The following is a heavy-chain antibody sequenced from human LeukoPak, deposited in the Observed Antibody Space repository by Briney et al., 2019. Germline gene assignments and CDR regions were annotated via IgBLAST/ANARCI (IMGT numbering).Heavy chain of an antibody. CDR1: GFTFSSYW. V-gene: IGHV3-7*01. CDR2: IKQDGSEK. D-gene: IGHD3-3*01. J-gene: IGHJ3*02. Sequence: GGSLRLSCAASGFTFSSYWMSWVRQAPGKGLEWVANIKQDGSEKYYVDSVKGRFTISRDNAKNSLYLQMDSLRVEDTAVYYCARPITVSGATDGFDIWGQGTMVTVSS. CDR3: ARPITVSGATDGFDI.